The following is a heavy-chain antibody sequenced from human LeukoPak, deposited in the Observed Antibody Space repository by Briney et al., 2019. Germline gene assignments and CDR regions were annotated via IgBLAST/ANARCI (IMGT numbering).Heavy chain of an antibody. Sequence: GGSLRLSCAASGFTFSDYYMSWIRQAPGKGLEWVSYISSSGSTIYYADSVKGRFTISRDNAKSSLYLQMNSLRAEDTAVYYCARLRADSSSYGSDDAFDIWGQGTMVTVSS. V-gene: IGHV3-11*01. CDR3: ARLRADSSSYGSDDAFDI. D-gene: IGHD6-13*01. CDR2: ISSSGSTI. CDR1: GFTFSDYY. J-gene: IGHJ3*02.